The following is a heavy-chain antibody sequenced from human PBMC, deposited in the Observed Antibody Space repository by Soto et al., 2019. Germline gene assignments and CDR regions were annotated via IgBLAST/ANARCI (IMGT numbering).Heavy chain of an antibody. CDR2: IYYSGST. D-gene: IGHD1-26*01. V-gene: IGHV4-39*01. CDR1: GGSISSSSYY. J-gene: IGHJ4*02. Sequence: SETLSLTCTVSGGSISSSSYYWGWIRQPPGKGLEWIGSIYYSGSTYYNPSLKSRVTISVDTSKNQFSLKLSSVTAADTAVYYCARQRATEVYWGQGTLVTVSS. CDR3: ARQRATEVY.